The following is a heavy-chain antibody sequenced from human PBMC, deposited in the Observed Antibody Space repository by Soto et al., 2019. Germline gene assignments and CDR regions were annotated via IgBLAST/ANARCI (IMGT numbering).Heavy chain of an antibody. Sequence: QVQLVQSGAEVKEPGDSVRVSCEASGYTFTAYHIHWVRQAPGQGLEWMGWINPKFGDTTYAQDFQGRVSMTRDMSLSTVYMEFSRLPSDDPAIYYCARNMDYYYGRGSGNGHGVWGQGTTVTV. J-gene: IGHJ6*02. CDR1: GYTFTAYH. CDR2: INPKFGDT. V-gene: IGHV1-2*02. D-gene: IGHD3-10*02. CDR3: ARNMDYYYGRGSGNGHGV.